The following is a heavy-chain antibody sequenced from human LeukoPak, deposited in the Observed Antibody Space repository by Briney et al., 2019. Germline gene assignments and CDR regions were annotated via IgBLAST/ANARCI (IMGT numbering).Heavy chain of an antibody. CDR1: GYSFTSYW. CDR3: ARRALADDYYDSSGYYSFAH. J-gene: IGHJ4*02. Sequence: GESLKISCKGSGYSFTSYWIGWVRQMPGKGLEWMGIIYPGDSDTRYSPSFQGQVTISAEKSISTAYLQWSSLKASDTAMYYCARRALADDYYDSSGYYSFAHWGQGTLVTVSS. CDR2: IYPGDSDT. V-gene: IGHV5-51*01. D-gene: IGHD3-22*01.